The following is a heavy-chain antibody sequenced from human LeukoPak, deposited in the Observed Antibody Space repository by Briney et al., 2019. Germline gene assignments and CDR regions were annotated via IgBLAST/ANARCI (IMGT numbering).Heavy chain of an antibody. J-gene: IGHJ4*02. CDR3: ARIAHLSGSYYYFDY. D-gene: IGHD1-26*01. V-gene: IGHV4-39*01. CDR1: GGSISSSSYY. Sequence: PSGTLSLTCAVSGGSISSSSYYWGWIRQPPGKGLEWIGSIYYSGSTYYNPSLKSRVTISVDTSKNQFSLKLSSVTAADTAVYYCARIAHLSGSYYYFDYWGQGTLVTVSS. CDR2: IYYSGST.